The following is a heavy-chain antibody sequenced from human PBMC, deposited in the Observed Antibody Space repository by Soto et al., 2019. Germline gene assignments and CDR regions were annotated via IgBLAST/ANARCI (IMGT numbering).Heavy chain of an antibody. CDR3: AKDTYYYDSSGLDY. CDR2: ISYDGSNK. Sequence: GGSLRLSCAASRFTFNSYGMHWVRQAPGKGLKKVAVISYDGSNKYYADYVKGRFTISRDNSKNTLYLQMNSLRAEDTAVYYCAKDTYYYDSSGLDYWGEGTLITVSS. CDR1: RFTFNSYG. D-gene: IGHD3-22*01. V-gene: IGHV3-30*18. J-gene: IGHJ4*02.